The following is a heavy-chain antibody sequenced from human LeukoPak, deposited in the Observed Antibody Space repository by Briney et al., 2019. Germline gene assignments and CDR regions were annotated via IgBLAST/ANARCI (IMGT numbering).Heavy chain of an antibody. Sequence: ASVKVSCKASGYTFTGYYMHWVRQAPGQGLELMGRINPNSGGTNYAQKFQGRVTMTRDTSISTAYMELSRLRSDDTAVYYCARESIAARYFDYWGQGTLVTVSS. CDR2: INPNSGGT. J-gene: IGHJ4*02. CDR1: GYTFTGYY. V-gene: IGHV1-2*06. D-gene: IGHD6-6*01. CDR3: ARESIAARYFDY.